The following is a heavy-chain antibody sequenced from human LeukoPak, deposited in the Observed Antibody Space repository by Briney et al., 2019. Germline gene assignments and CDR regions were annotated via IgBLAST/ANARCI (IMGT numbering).Heavy chain of an antibody. CDR1: GGSISSSSYY. V-gene: IGHV4-39*01. D-gene: IGHD3-10*01. J-gene: IGHJ4*02. Sequence: SETLSLTCTVSGGSISSSSYYWGWIRQPPGKGMEWIGSIYYSGSTYYNPSLKSRVTISVDTSKNQFSLKLRSVTAADTAVYYCARLRAVRGVSYWGQGTLVTVSS. CDR3: ARLRAVRGVSY. CDR2: IYYSGST.